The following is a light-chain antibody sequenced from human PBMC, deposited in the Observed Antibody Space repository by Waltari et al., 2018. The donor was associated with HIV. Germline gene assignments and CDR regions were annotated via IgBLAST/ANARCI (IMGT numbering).Light chain of an antibody. CDR3: SSYAGSNNLV. V-gene: IGLV2-8*01. Sequence: QSALPQPPSASGSPGPSVTISCPGTSSAVGVSNHASWYQQHPGKAPKLMIYEVSKRPSGVPDRFSGSKSGNTASLTVSGLQAEDEADYYCSSYAGSNNLVFGGGTKLTVL. J-gene: IGLJ3*02. CDR2: EVS. CDR1: SSAVGVSNH.